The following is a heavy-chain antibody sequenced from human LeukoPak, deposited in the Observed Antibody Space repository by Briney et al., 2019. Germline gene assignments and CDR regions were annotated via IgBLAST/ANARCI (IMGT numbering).Heavy chain of an antibody. CDR3: ARVSRQYYYDSSGYYLNAFDI. V-gene: IGHV1-2*02. Sequence: ASVKVSCNASGYTFTGYYMHWVRQAPGQGLEWMGWINPNSGGTNYAQKFQGRVTMTRDTSISTAYMELSRLRSDDTAVYYCARVSRQYYYDSSGYYLNAFDIWGQGTMVTVSS. CDR2: INPNSGGT. CDR1: GYTFTGYY. J-gene: IGHJ3*02. D-gene: IGHD3-22*01.